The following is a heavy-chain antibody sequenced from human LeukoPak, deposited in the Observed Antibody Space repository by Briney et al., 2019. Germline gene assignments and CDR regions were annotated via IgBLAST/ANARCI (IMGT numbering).Heavy chain of an antibody. J-gene: IGHJ3*02. CDR1: GYTFTSYH. CDR3: ARDTPPALNYDILTGYWRLDVFDI. CDR2: INPSGGHT. V-gene: IGHV1-46*01. Sequence: ASVKVSCKASGYTFTSYHIHWVRQAPGQGLEWMGVINPSGGHTSYAQRLQARVTMTRDMSTTTVYMELSSLRSDDTAVYYCARDTPPALNYDILTGYWRLDVFDIWGQGTMVTVSS. D-gene: IGHD3-9*01.